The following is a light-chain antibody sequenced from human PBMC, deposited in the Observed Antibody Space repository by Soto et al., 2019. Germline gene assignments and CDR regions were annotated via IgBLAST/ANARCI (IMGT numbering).Light chain of an antibody. CDR1: QSVSSSY. CDR3: HQYGSSRA. Sequence: IVMTQSPATLAVSPGERATLSCRASQSVSSSYLAWYQQKPGQAPRLLMYGASSRATGIPDRFSGSGSGTDFTLTISRLEPEDFAVYYCHQYGSSRAFGQGTKVDIK. CDR2: GAS. J-gene: IGKJ1*01. V-gene: IGKV3-20*01.